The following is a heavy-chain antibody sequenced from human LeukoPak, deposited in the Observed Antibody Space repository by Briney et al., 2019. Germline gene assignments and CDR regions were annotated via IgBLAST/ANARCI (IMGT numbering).Heavy chain of an antibody. Sequence: SETLSLTCTVSGGSISSGDYYWSWIRQPPGKGLEWIGYIYYSGSTYFNPSLKSQIPMSVDTSKNQFSLNLSSVTAADAAVYYCARASGRTRGFDYWGQGTLVTVSS. CDR2: IYYSGST. J-gene: IGHJ4*02. CDR3: ARASGRTRGFDY. CDR1: GGSISSGDYY. D-gene: IGHD6-19*01. V-gene: IGHV4-30-4*01.